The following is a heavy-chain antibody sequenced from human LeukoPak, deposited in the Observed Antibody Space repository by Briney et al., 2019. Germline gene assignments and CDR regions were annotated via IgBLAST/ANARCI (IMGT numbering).Heavy chain of an antibody. CDR1: GGSISSSSYY. J-gene: IGHJ4*02. Sequence: SETLSLTCTVSGGSISSSSYYWGWIRQPPGKGLEWIGSIYYSGSTYYNLSLKSRVTISVDTSKNQFSLKLSSVTAADTAVYYCARQEDIVVVVAATLTYFDYWGQGTLVTVSS. D-gene: IGHD2-15*01. CDR2: IYYSGST. V-gene: IGHV4-39*01. CDR3: ARQEDIVVVVAATLTYFDY.